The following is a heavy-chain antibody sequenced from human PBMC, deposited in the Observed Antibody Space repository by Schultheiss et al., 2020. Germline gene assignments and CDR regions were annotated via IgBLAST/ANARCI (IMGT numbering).Heavy chain of an antibody. D-gene: IGHD6-13*01. Sequence: SATLSLTCTVSGGSISSSSYYWGWIRQPPGKGLEWIGEINHSGSTNYNPSLKSRVTISVDTSKNQFSLKLSSVTAADTAVYYCARRPGYSSSWYWFDPWGQGTLVTGS. V-gene: IGHV4-39*07. CDR1: GGSISSSSYY. CDR3: ARRPGYSSSWYWFDP. CDR2: INHSGST. J-gene: IGHJ5*02.